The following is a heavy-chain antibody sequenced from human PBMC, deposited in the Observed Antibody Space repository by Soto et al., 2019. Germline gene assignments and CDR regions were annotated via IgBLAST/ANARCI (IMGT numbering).Heavy chain of an antibody. CDR1: GFSLTTRGMG. J-gene: IGHJ4*02. CDR2: IYWDDDK. D-gene: IGHD3-10*01. V-gene: IGHV2-5*02. Sequence: SGPTLVNPTQTLTLTCTFSGFSLTTRGMGVGWIRQPPGKALECLALIYWDDDKRYNPSLRSKLTITKDTSKTQVVLTMTNVDPVDTATYYCAHDDYYGSGSQPFYFAYWGQGSLVTVS. CDR3: AHDDYYGSGSQPFYFAY.